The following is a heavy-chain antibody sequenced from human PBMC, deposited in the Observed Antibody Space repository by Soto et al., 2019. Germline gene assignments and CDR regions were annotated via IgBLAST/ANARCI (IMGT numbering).Heavy chain of an antibody. V-gene: IGHV1-69*13. CDR1: GGTFSSYA. J-gene: IGHJ6*02. Sequence: SVKVSCKASGGTFSSYAVSWVRQAPGQGLEWMGGIIPIFGTANYAQKFQGRVTITADESTSTAYMELSSLRSEDTAVYYCARGSEAAEGYYLPHYYSGMDVWGQGTTVTVSS. D-gene: IGHD3-22*01. CDR2: IIPIFGTA. CDR3: ARGSEAAEGYYLPHYYSGMDV.